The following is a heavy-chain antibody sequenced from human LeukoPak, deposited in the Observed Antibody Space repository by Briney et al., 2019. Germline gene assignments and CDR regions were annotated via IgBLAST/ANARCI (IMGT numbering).Heavy chain of an antibody. D-gene: IGHD3-22*01. J-gene: IGHJ4*02. CDR3: ARRCRSGYAKDY. V-gene: IGHV3-48*01. CDR1: RLTYSSYS. CDR2: NNSSSSTI. Sequence: GVSLTLLYAVWRLTYSSYSIVGVPQAPAKGREGLSYNNSSSSTIYYADSVKGRFSESRDKAKNLVYLQMNSLRAEDTAVYCCARRCRSGYAKDYWGQGTLDTVSS.